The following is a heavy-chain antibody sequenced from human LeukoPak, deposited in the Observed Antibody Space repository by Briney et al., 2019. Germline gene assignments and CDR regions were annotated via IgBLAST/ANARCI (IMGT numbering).Heavy chain of an antibody. CDR3: ARKPLLWFGEPSYYFDY. CDR1: GGSISSSSYY. J-gene: IGHJ4*02. V-gene: IGHV4-39*01. CDR2: IYYSGST. D-gene: IGHD3-10*01. Sequence: PSETLSLTCTVSGGSISSSSYYWGWIRQPPGKGLEWIGSIYYSGSTYYNPSLKSRVTISVDTSKNQFSLKLSSVTAADTAVYYCARKPLLWFGEPSYYFDYWGQGTLVTVSS.